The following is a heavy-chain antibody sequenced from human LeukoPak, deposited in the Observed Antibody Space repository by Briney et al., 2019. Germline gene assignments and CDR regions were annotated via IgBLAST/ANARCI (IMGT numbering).Heavy chain of an antibody. D-gene: IGHD6-13*01. CDR2: IYYSGST. CDR1: GGSISSTTYY. V-gene: IGHV4-39*07. J-gene: IGHJ4*02. Sequence: SETLSLTCTVSGGSISSTTYYWGWIRQPPGKGLEWIGSIYYSGSTYYNPSLKSRVTISVDTSKSQFSLKLSSVTAADTAMYYCARSISSYSYFDYWGQGTLVTVSS. CDR3: ARSISSYSYFDY.